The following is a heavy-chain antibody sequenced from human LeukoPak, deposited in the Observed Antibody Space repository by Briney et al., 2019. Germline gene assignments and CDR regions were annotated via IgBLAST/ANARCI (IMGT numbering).Heavy chain of an antibody. D-gene: IGHD6-13*01. V-gene: IGHV5-51*01. CDR1: GYTFSNCW. J-gene: IGHJ4*02. Sequence: GESLKISCKASGYTFSNCWIGWVRQMPGKGLEWMGIIYPGDSDTRYSPSFQGQVTILAAKSINTAYLQWSSLKASDSAIYYCARPAIRDYSSTWYSRGMSAFDIWGQGTLVTVSS. CDR2: IYPGDSDT. CDR3: ARPAIRDYSSTWYSRGMSAFDI.